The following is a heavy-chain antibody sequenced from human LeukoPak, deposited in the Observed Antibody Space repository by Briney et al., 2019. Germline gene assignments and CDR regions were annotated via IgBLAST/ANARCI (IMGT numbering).Heavy chain of an antibody. J-gene: IGHJ4*02. D-gene: IGHD6-19*01. Sequence: PGGSLRLSCAASGFTFSSYAMSWVRQAPGKGLDWVSGIGGSGSTTYYADSVKGRFTISRDNSKNTLFLQMNGLRAEDTAIYYCAKEVRSGWYLVTFDYWGQGTLVTVSS. CDR1: GFTFSSYA. CDR3: AKEVRSGWYLVTFDY. CDR2: IGGSGSTT. V-gene: IGHV3-23*01.